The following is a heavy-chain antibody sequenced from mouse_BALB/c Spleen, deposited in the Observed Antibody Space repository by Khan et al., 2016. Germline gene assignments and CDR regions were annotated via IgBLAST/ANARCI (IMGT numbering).Heavy chain of an antibody. V-gene: IGHV9-2-1*01. CDR3: AIRVRWYFDV. CDR2: INTETGEP. D-gene: IGHD1-2*01. CDR1: GFTFTAYS. J-gene: IGHJ1*01. Sequence: QIQLVQSGPELKKPGETVKISCKASGFTFTAYSLHWVKQAPGKGLKWMGWINTETGEPTYVDDFKGRFAFSLETSASTAYLQINTLKNEDTATYFCAIRVRWYFDVWGAGTTVTVSS.